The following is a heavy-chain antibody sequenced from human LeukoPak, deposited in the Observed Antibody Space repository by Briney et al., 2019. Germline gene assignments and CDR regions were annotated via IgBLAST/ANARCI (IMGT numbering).Heavy chain of an antibody. D-gene: IGHD3-16*01. V-gene: IGHV4-38-2*02. J-gene: IGHJ5*02. Sequence: SETLSLTCTVSGYSISSGYYWGWIRQPPGKGLEWIGSIYHSGSTYYNPSLKSRVTISVDTSKNQFSLKLSSVTAADTAVYYCARRERITNWFDPWGQGTLVTVS. CDR2: IYHSGST. CDR3: ARRERITNWFDP. CDR1: GYSISSGYY.